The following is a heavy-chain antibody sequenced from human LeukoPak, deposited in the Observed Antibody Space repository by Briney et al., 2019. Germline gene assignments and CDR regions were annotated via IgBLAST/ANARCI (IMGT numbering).Heavy chain of an antibody. D-gene: IGHD5-18*01. J-gene: IGHJ3*02. V-gene: IGHV3-30-3*01. CDR3: ARDPKGGFSYGWGAFDI. CDR1: GFTFSSYA. Sequence: GGSLRLSCAASGFTFSSYAMTWVRQAPGKGLEWVAVISYDGNNKYYADSVKGRFIISRDNSKNTLYLQMNSLRTEDTAMYYCARDPKGGFSYGWGAFDIWGQGTMVTVSS. CDR2: ISYDGNNK.